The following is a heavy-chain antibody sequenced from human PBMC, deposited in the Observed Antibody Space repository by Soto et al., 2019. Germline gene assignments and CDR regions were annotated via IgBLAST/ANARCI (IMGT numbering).Heavy chain of an antibody. CDR3: ARRGFSYGGGYFDL. J-gene: IGHJ2*01. CDR2: IYHSGST. D-gene: IGHD5-18*01. Sequence: QVQLQESGPGLVKPSQTLSLTCTVSGGSINIGGFYWSWVRQHPGKGLEWIGYIYHSGSTYYNPSLKSRVTISEYTSKNQFSLKLSSVTAADTAVYYCARRGFSYGGGYFDLWGRGTLVTVSS. V-gene: IGHV4-31*03. CDR1: GGSINIGGFY.